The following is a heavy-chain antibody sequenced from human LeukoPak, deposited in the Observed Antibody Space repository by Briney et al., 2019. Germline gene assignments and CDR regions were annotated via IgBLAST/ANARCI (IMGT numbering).Heavy chain of an antibody. Sequence: PSETLSLTCAVYGGSFSGFYWTWIRQPPGKGLEWIGEVTDTGNRNYNPSLRSRVTISVDTAKNQFSLKVSSVTAADTSVFYCARGRGSSSGWGHYYFSPDVWGQGTTVTVSS. CDR1: GGSFSGFY. CDR2: VTDTGNR. J-gene: IGHJ6*02. D-gene: IGHD6-19*01. CDR3: ARGRGSSSGWGHYYFSPDV. V-gene: IGHV4-34*01.